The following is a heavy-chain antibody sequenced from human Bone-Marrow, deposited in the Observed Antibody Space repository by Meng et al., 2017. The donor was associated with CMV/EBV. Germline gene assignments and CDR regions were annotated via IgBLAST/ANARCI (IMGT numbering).Heavy chain of an antibody. J-gene: IGHJ4*02. CDR2: ISAYNGNT. CDR1: GYTFTSYG. Sequence: ASVKVSCKASGYTFTSYGISWVRQAPGQGLEWMGWISAYNGNTNYAQKLQGRVTMTTDTSTSTAYMELRSLRSDSTAVYYCARDRGSTNGDEFDYWGQGTLVTVSS. V-gene: IGHV1-18*01. CDR3: ARDRGSTNGDEFDY. D-gene: IGHD2-8*01.